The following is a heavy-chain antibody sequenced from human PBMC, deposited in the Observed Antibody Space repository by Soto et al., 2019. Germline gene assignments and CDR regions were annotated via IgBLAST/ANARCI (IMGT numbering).Heavy chain of an antibody. CDR1: GFTFSNAW. CDR2: IKSKTDGGKT. Sequence: GGSLRLSCAASGFTFSNAWMSWVRQAPGKGLEWVGRIKSKTDGGKTDYAEPVKGRFTISRDDSKNTLYLKMNSLKTEDTAVYYCTTSIAAAGNDYWGQGTLVTVSS. CDR3: TTSIAAAGNDY. V-gene: IGHV3-15*01. J-gene: IGHJ4*02. D-gene: IGHD6-13*01.